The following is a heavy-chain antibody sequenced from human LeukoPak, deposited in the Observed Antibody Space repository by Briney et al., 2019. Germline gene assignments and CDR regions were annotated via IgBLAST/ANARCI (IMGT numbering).Heavy chain of an antibody. J-gene: IGHJ4*02. CDR1: GGTFSSYA. CDR3: ASSRYYYDSSGPSLPDY. V-gene: IGHV1-69*06. CDR2: IIPIFGTA. D-gene: IGHD3-22*01. Sequence: ASVKVSCKASGGTFSSYAISWVRQAPGQGLEWMGGIIPIFGTANYAQKFQGRVTITVDKSTSTAYMELSSLRSEDTAVYYCASSRYYYDSSGPSLPDYWGQGTLVTVSS.